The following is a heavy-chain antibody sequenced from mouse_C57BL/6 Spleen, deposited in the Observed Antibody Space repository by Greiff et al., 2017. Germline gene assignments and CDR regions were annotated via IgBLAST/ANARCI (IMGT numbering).Heavy chain of an antibody. J-gene: IGHJ3*01. Sequence: EVKLVESGGGLVKPGGSLKLSCAASGFTFSSYAMSWVRQTPEKRLEWVATISDGGSYTYYPDNAKNNLYLQMSHLKSEDTAMYYCARDAGSAWFAYWGQGTLVTVSA. CDR1: GFTFSSYA. CDR2: ISDGGSYT. V-gene: IGHV5-4*01. CDR3: ARDAGSAWFAY.